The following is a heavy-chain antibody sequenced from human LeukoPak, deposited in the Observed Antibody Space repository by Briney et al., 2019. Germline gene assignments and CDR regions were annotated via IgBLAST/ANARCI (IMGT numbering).Heavy chain of an antibody. Sequence: ASVKVSCKASGYTFTSYGISWVRQAPGQGLEWMGWISAYNGNTNYAQKLQGRVTMTTDTSTSTAYMELRSLRSDDTAVYYCARDWLAGATPLGAFDIWGQGTMVTVSS. CDR1: GYTFTSYG. CDR2: ISAYNGNT. V-gene: IGHV1-18*01. D-gene: IGHD1-26*01. CDR3: ARDWLAGATPLGAFDI. J-gene: IGHJ3*02.